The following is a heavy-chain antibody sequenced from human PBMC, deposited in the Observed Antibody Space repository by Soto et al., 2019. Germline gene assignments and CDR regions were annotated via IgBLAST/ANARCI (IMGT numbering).Heavy chain of an antibody. J-gene: IGHJ5*02. CDR3: AREGRAYYYDRRTGFDP. Sequence: VQLLESGGGLVQPGGSLRLSCAASGFTFSSYSMSWVRQAPGKGLEWIGEINHSGSTNYNPSLKSRVTISVDTSKNQFSLKLSSVTAADTAVYYCAREGRAYYYDRRTGFDPWGQGTLVTVSS. V-gene: IGHV4-34*01. D-gene: IGHD3-22*01. CDR2: INHSGST. CDR1: GFTFSSYS.